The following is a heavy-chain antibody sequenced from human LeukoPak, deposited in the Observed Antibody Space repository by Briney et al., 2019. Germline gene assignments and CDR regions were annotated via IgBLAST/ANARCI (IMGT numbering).Heavy chain of an antibody. V-gene: IGHV6-1*01. CDR2: TYYRSKWYN. J-gene: IGHJ4*02. CDR3: ARDFGTTGWHTFDY. D-gene: IGHD6-19*01. CDR1: GDSVSSKNGA. Sequence: SQTLSLTCVVSGDSVSSKNGAWNWIRQSPSRGLEWLGRTYYRSKWYNDYAESMEGRMTISQDTSKNQYSLHLNSVTPDDTVVYYCARDFGTTGWHTFDYWGQGTLVTVSS.